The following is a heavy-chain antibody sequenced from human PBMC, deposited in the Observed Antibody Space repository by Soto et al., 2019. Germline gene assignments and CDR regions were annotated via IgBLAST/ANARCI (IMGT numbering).Heavy chain of an antibody. CDR2: ISSTGST. J-gene: IGHJ4*02. D-gene: IGHD5-12*01. CDR1: RGSISSDY. CDR3: ARHRVEMATITILDY. V-gene: IGHV4-59*08. Sequence: SETLSLTCTVSRGSISSDYWSWIRQPPGKGLEWIGNISSTGSTKYNPSVMSRVTISVDTSKNQLSLKLSSVTAADTAVYYCARHRVEMATITILDYWGQGTLVTVSS.